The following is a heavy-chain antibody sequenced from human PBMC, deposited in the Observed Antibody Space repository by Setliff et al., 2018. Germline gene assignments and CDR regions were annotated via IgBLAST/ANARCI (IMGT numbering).Heavy chain of an antibody. CDR3: ATFRGYTYGYDY. D-gene: IGHD5-18*01. J-gene: IGHJ4*02. V-gene: IGHV1-18*01. CDR2: ISGYNSNT. CDR1: GYTFTSYG. Sequence: ASVKVSCKASGYTFTSYGISWLRQAPGQGLEWVGWISGYNSNTIYAQNFQGRVTMTTDASTNTAYMELRSLGSDDTAVYYCATFRGYTYGYDYWGQGTLVTVSS.